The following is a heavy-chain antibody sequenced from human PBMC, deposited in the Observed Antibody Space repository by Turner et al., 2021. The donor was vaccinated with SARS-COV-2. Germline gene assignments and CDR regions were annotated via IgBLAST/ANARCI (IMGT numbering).Heavy chain of an antibody. CDR3: ARERRGYYAEY. CDR1: GFTFSDFA. V-gene: IGHV3-30-3*01. CDR2: ISYDGSNQ. Sequence: QVQLVEPGGGVVQPGRSLRLSCAASGFTFSDFALHWVRQAPCKGLEWVALISYDGSNQYSADSVKGRFTISRDDSKNTLYLQMNSLSAEDTAVYHCARERRGYYAEYWGQGSLVTVSS. D-gene: IGHD3-3*01. J-gene: IGHJ4*02.